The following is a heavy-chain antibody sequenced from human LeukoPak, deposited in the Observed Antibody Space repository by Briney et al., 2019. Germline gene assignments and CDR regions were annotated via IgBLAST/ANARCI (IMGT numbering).Heavy chain of an antibody. J-gene: IGHJ4*02. V-gene: IGHV3-33*01. Sequence: PGRSLRLSCAASGFTFSSYGMHWVRQAPGKGLEWVAVIWYDGSNKYYADSVKGRFTISRDNSKNTLYLQMNSLRAEDTAVYHYARGGEDCSSTSCYGEYYFDYWGQGTLVTVSS. CDR1: GFTFSSYG. D-gene: IGHD2-2*01. CDR3: ARGGEDCSSTSCYGEYYFDY. CDR2: IWYDGSNK.